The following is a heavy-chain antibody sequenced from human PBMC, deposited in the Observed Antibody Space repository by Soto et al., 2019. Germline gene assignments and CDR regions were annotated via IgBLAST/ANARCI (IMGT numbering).Heavy chain of an antibody. D-gene: IGHD5-12*01. CDR3: ARHPRGWLQLGYYYYGMDV. CDR1: GYSFTSYW. Sequence: GESLKISCKGSGYSFTSYWIGWVRQMPGKGLEWMGIIYPGDSDTRYRPSFQGQVTISADKSISTAYLQWSSLKASDTAMYYCARHPRGWLQLGYYYYGMDVWGQGTTVTVSS. CDR2: IYPGDSDT. V-gene: IGHV5-51*01. J-gene: IGHJ6*02.